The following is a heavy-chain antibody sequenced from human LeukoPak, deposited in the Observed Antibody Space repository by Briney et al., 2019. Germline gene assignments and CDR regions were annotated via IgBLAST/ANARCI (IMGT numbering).Heavy chain of an antibody. CDR2: INWNGGST. J-gene: IGHJ4*02. Sequence: GGSLRPSCAASGFTPSSYEMNWVSQAPGKGVEWVSGINWNGGSTGYADSVKGRFTISRDNAKNSLYLQMNSLRAEDTALYYCARDVAHYGDYLDYWGQGNLVTVSS. D-gene: IGHD4-17*01. V-gene: IGHV3-20*04. CDR3: ARDVAHYGDYLDY. CDR1: GFTPSSYE.